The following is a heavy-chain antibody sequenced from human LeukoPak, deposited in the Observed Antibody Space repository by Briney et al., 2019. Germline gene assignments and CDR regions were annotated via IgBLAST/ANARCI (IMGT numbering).Heavy chain of an antibody. Sequence: PGGSLRLSCAASGFTFSSYGMHWVRQAPGKGLEWVSTISPVSSYTWYAGSVKGRFTISRDNPKNSLYLQMDSLRAEDTAVYYCVRDVSRRIGMDVWGQGTTVTASS. D-gene: IGHD2/OR15-2a*01. CDR3: VRDVSRRIGMDV. CDR2: ISPVSSYT. CDR1: GFTFSSYG. V-gene: IGHV3-21*01. J-gene: IGHJ6*02.